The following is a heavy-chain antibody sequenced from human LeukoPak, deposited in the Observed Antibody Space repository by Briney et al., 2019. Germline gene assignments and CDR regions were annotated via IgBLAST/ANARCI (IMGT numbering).Heavy chain of an antibody. CDR1: GYTLTSYA. Sequence: GASVKVSCKASGYTLTSYAMHWVRQATGQRLEWMGWINAGNGNTKYSQKLQRRVTITRDTSASTDYLELSRMRSEDTAVYYCARGRGDPTDYYFDYWGQGTLVTVSS. D-gene: IGHD2-21*01. CDR2: INAGNGNT. V-gene: IGHV1-3*01. J-gene: IGHJ4*02. CDR3: ARGRGDPTDYYFDY.